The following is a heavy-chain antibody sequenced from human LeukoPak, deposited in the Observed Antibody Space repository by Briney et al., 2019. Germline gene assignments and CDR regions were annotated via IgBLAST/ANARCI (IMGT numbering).Heavy chain of an antibody. CDR2: IIPIFGTA. D-gene: IGHD6-13*01. CDR1: GYTFTGYY. CDR3: ARGSSWNYYYFDY. J-gene: IGHJ4*02. Sequence: SVKVSCKASGYTFTGYYMHWVRQAPGQGLEWMGGIIPIFGTANYAQKFQGRVTITTDESTSTAYMELSSLRSGDTAVYYCARGSSWNYYYFDYWGQGTLVTVSS. V-gene: IGHV1-69*05.